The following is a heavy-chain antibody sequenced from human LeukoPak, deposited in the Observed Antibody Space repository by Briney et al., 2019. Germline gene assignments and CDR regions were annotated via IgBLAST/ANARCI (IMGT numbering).Heavy chain of an antibody. CDR2: IDYSGST. V-gene: IGHV4-39*01. J-gene: IGHJ4*02. Sequence: SETLSLTCTVSGASISSSGFYWGWIRQPPGKGLEWIASIDYSGSTYYNPSLKSRVTMSVDTSKNQFSLKLNSVTAADTAVYYCARLHAALASLPLDYWGQGTLVTVSS. CDR1: GASISSSGFY. D-gene: IGHD5-12*01. CDR3: ARLHAALASLPLDY.